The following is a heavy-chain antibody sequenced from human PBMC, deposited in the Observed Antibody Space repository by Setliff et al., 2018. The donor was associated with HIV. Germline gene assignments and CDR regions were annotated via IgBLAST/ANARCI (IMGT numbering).Heavy chain of an antibody. CDR3: ARHRYLGSKSGVAFEI. Sequence: PGESLTISCKGSGYSFTSYWIGWVRQMPGKGLEWMGIIYPGDSESRYSPSFQGQVTMSVDKSINTASLQWSSLKASDTDMYYCARHRYLGSKSGVAFEIWGQGTMVTVSS. CDR1: GYSFTSYW. D-gene: IGHD3-10*01. J-gene: IGHJ3*02. V-gene: IGHV5-51*01. CDR2: IYPGDSES.